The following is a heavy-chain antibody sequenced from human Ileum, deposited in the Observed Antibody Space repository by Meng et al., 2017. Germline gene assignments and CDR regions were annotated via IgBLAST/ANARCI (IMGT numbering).Heavy chain of an antibody. D-gene: IGHD3-16*01. CDR3: ARDRPGGPDF. J-gene: IGHJ4*02. V-gene: IGHV3-74*01. Sequence: GGSLRLSCAASGFTFTSYSMHWFRQAPGKGPVWVSRITYDDTDALYADSVKGRFTVSRDNAKNTLYLQMNSLRAEDTAVYYCARDRPGGPDFWGQGTLVTVSS. CDR2: ITYDDTDA. CDR1: GFTFTSYS.